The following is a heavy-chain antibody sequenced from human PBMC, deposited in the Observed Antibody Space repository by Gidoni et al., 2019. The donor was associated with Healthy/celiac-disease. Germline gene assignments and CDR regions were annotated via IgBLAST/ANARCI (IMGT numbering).Heavy chain of an antibody. CDR1: GGSISSSSYY. V-gene: IGHV4-39*01. D-gene: IGHD6-13*01. CDR2: IYYSGST. Sequence: QLQLQESGPGLVKPSETLSLTCTVSGGSISSSSYYWGWLRQPPGKRLEWIGSIYYSGSTYYNPSLKSRVTISVDTSKNQFSLKLSSVTAADTAVYYCARQRGSSWYKNPVAGFDPWGQGTLVTVSS. CDR3: ARQRGSSWYKNPVAGFDP. J-gene: IGHJ5*02.